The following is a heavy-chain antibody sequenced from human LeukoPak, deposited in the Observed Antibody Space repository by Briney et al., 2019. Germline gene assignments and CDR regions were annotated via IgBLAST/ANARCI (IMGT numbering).Heavy chain of an antibody. J-gene: IGHJ4*02. V-gene: IGHV1-69*05. CDR3: ASIVVVPAAMIY. CDR2: IIPIFGTA. Sequence: RASVKVSCKASGGTFSSYAISWVRQAPGQGLEWMGGIIPIFGTANYAQKFQGRVTITTDESTSTAYMELSSLRSEDTAVYYCASIVVVPAAMIYWGQGTLVTVSS. D-gene: IGHD2-2*01. CDR1: GGTFSSYA.